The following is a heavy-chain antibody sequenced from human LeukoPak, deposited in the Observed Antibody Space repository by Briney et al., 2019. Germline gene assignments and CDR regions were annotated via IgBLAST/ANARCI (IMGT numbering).Heavy chain of an antibody. CDR2: INKDGTEK. D-gene: IGHD2-2*01. CDR1: EFTSSAFW. Sequence: GGSLRLSCAASEFTSSAFWMTWVRRPPGKGLEWVANINKDGTEKEYMDSAKGRFSIFRDNAKNSVFLQMNSLRAEDTAVYYCASFAGAVPGNLLLWGKGTTVIVSA. J-gene: IGHJ6*04. V-gene: IGHV3-7*02. CDR3: ASFAGAVPGNLLL.